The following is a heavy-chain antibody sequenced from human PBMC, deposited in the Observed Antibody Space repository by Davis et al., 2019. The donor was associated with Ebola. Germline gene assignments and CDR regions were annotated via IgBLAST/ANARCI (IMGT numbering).Heavy chain of an antibody. V-gene: IGHV1-18*04. J-gene: IGHJ4*02. D-gene: IGHD3-3*01. CDR1: GYTFTSYG. CDR2: INIYNGHT. Sequence: ASVKVSCKASGYTFTSYGISWVRQAPGQGLEWMASINIYNGHTNYAQKFQGRVTLTTDTSTNTAFMELRSLRSDDTAVYYCVRDYDFVVDYWGQGTLVTVSS. CDR3: VRDYDFVVDY.